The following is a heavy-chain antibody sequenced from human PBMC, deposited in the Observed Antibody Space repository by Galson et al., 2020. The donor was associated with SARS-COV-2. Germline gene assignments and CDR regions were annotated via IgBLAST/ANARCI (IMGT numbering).Heavy chain of an antibody. Sequence: SGPTLVKPTETLTLTCTVSGFSLSDTTMGVSWIRQPPGKALEWLAHIFSDDEKTYNTSLKNRLTISKDTSESQVVLTMTSMDPVDTATYFCARISGGSGNYYNDYFDFWGQGALVTVSS. D-gene: IGHD3-10*01. V-gene: IGHV2-26*01. CDR3: ARISGGSGNYYNDYFDF. J-gene: IGHJ4*02. CDR2: IFSDDEK. CDR1: GFSLSDTTMG.